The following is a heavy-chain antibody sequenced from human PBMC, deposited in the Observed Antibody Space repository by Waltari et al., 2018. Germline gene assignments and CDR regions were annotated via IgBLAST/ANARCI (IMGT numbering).Heavy chain of an antibody. Sequence: QVQLQESGPGLVKPSETLSLTCSVSGGSISSGSYYWTWIRQPAGKGLEWIGRIYTSGSTNYNTSLRSRLTISVDTSNNQFSLKLSSVTAADTAVYYCARDPPQLADAFDIWGQGTMVTVSS. CDR1: GGSISSGSYY. D-gene: IGHD3-10*01. CDR3: ARDPPQLADAFDI. J-gene: IGHJ3*02. CDR2: IYTSGST. V-gene: IGHV4-61*02.